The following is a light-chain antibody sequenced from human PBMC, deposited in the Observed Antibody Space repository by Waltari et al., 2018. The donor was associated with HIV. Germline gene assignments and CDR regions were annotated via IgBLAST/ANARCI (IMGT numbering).Light chain of an antibody. J-gene: IGLJ2*01. CDR3: QTWDTGPWF. V-gene: IGLV4-69*01. CDR1: SGHISYA. CDR2: LNSDGSH. Sequence: QIVLTQSPSASASLGASVKLTCTLSSGHISYAIAWHQQQPGKGPRFLMKLNSDGSHSKGDGIPTRFSGSSSGAERYLTISSLQSEDEGDYYCQTWDTGPWFFGGGTNLAVL.